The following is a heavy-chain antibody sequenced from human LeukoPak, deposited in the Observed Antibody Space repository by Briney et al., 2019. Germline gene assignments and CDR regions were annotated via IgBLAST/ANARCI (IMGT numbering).Heavy chain of an antibody. CDR2: IGGSGDTT. CDR1: GGSFSGYY. Sequence: PSETLSLTCAVYGGSFSGYYWSWIRQPPGKGLEWVSAIGGSGDTTYYADSVKGRFTISRDNSKNTLYLQMNSLRPDDTAVYYCAKVGVRGCSSSTCFIYWGQGTLVTVSS. J-gene: IGHJ4*02. CDR3: AKVGVRGCSSSTCFIY. V-gene: IGHV3-23*01. D-gene: IGHD2-2*01.